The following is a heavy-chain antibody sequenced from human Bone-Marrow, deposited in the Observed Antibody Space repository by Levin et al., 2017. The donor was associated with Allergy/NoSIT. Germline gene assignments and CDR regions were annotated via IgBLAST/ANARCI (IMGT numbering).Heavy chain of an antibody. CDR2: TYYRSKWYN. CDR3: ARNTSLPSGSHYYFGMDV. D-gene: IGHD3-10*01. CDR1: GDSVSSNRST. V-gene: IGHV6-1*01. J-gene: IGHJ6*02. Sequence: KPSETLSLTCVLSGDSVSSNRSTWIWIRQSPSRGLEWLGKTYYRSKWYNDYAVSVKSRITINPDTSKNQFSLQVNSVTPEDTAVYYCARNTSLPSGSHYYFGMDVWGQGTTVTVSS.